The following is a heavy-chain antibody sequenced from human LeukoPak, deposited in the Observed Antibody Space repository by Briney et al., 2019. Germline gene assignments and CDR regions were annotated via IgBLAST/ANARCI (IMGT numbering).Heavy chain of an antibody. Sequence: GGSLXLSCAASEFTFSRYNMNWVRQAPGKGLEWVSYISSRSDTISYSDSVRGRFTISRDNAQNSLYLQMSSLRVEDTAVYYCARAQKEGGNYWYFDVWSRGTLVTVSS. CDR1: EFTFSRYN. D-gene: IGHD2-15*01. CDR3: ARAQKEGGNYWYFDV. CDR2: ISSRSDTI. J-gene: IGHJ2*01. V-gene: IGHV3-48*01.